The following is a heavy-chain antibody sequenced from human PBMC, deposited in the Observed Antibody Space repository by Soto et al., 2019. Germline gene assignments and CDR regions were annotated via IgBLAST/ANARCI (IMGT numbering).Heavy chain of an antibody. CDR3: AREGSSSWYRAGGWLDP. CDR2: ISYDGSNK. D-gene: IGHD6-13*01. CDR1: GFTFSSYA. Sequence: QVQLVESGGGVVQPGRSLRLSCAASGFTFSSYAMHWVRQAPGKGLEWVAVISYDGSNKYYADSVKGRFTISRDNSKNAMYLQMDSLRAEDTAVYYWAREGSSSWYRAGGWLDPWGQGPLVTVSS. J-gene: IGHJ5*02. V-gene: IGHV3-30-3*01.